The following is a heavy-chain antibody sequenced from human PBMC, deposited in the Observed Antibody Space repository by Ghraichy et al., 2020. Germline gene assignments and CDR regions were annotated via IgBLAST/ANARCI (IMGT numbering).Heavy chain of an antibody. CDR2: IKKDGSEK. J-gene: IGHJ4*02. CDR3: ARDLGGGWYFDY. CDR1: GFIFSGYW. D-gene: IGHD6-19*01. V-gene: IGHV3-7*01. Sequence: CAASGFIFSGYWMSWVRQAPGKGLEWVANIKKDGSEKYYVESVKGRFTISRDNAKNSLSLQMNSLRAEDTAVYYCARDLGGGWYFDYWGQGTLVTVSS.